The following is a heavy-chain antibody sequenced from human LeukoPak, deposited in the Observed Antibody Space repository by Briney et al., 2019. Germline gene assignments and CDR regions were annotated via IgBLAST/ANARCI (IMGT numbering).Heavy chain of an antibody. CDR3: ARGRGGNYFDY. CDR1: EFTFSGYT. D-gene: IGHD3-10*01. Sequence: GGSLRLSCSASEFTFSGYTMNWVRQAPGKALEWVSSISSTSGYIYYADSLKGRFTISRDNAKNSLSLQMNSLRAEDTAVYYCARGRGGNYFDYWGQGTLVTVSS. V-gene: IGHV3-21*01. CDR2: ISSTSGYI. J-gene: IGHJ4*02.